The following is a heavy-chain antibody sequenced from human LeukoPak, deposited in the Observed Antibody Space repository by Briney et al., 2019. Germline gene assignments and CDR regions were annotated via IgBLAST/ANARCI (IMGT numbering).Heavy chain of an antibody. D-gene: IGHD3-22*01. CDR2: IYYSGST. CDR1: GGSISSYY. CDR3: ARRYDSSGYEVYFDY. V-gene: IGHV4-59*01. Sequence: PSETLSLTCTVSGGSISSYYWSWVRQPPGKGLEWIGYIYYSGSTNYNPSLKSRVTISVDTSKNQFSLKLSSVTAADTAVYYCARRYDSSGYEVYFDYWGQGTLVTVSS. J-gene: IGHJ4*02.